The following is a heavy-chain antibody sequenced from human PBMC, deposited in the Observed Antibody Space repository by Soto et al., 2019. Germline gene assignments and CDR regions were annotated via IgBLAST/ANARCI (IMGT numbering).Heavy chain of an antibody. V-gene: IGHV4-4*07. J-gene: IGHJ6*02. CDR1: GGSISSYY. CDR2: IYTSGST. D-gene: IGHD3-9*01. CDR3: ARDSARYFGWLSTNYYYYGMDV. Sequence: SETLSLTCTVSGGSISSYYWSWIRQPAGKGLEWIGRIYTSGSTNYNPSLKSRVTMSVDTSKNQFSLKLSSVTAADTAVYYCARDSARYFGWLSTNYYYYGMDVWGQGTTVTVS.